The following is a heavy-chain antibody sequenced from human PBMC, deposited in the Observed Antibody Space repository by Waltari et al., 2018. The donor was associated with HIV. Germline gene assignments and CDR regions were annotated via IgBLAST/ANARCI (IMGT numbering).Heavy chain of an antibody. V-gene: IGHV1-18*01. J-gene: IGHJ5*02. D-gene: IGHD6-13*01. CDR2: ISAYNGNT. CDR3: ARGRVVSAKSPYSSSWYFNWFDP. Sequence: QGLEWMGWISAYNGNTNYAQKLQGRVTMTTDTSTSTAYMELRSLRSDDTAVYYCARGRVVSAKSPYSSSWYFNWFDPWGQGTLVTVSS.